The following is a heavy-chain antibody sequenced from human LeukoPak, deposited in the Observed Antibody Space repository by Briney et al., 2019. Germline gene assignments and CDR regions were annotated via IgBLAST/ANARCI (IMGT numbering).Heavy chain of an antibody. Sequence: ASVKVSCKASGYTFTGYGISWVRQAPGQGLEWMGWISAYNGNTNYAQKLQGRVTMTTDTSTSTAYMELRSLRSDDTAVYYCARVPYYYDSSGYYPWYFDLWGRGTLVTVSS. CDR2: ISAYNGNT. CDR1: GYTFTGYG. J-gene: IGHJ2*01. V-gene: IGHV1-18*01. D-gene: IGHD3-22*01. CDR3: ARVPYYYDSSGYYPWYFDL.